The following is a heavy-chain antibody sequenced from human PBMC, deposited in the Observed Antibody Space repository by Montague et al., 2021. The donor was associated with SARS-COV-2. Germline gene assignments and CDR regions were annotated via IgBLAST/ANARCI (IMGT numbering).Heavy chain of an antibody. CDR1: GFTFSSFE. Sequence: SLRLSCAASGFTFSSFEMNWCRCGGSQGLNGSSHISSSGTLGTNNYTSSVKGRFTISRDNAKNSLYLQMNSLRVEDTAIYYCARDRDWDDWCGMDVWGQG. CDR3: ARDRDWDDWCGMDV. CDR2: ISSSGTLGTN. J-gene: IGHJ6*02. V-gene: IGHV3-48*03. D-gene: IGHD2-21*01.